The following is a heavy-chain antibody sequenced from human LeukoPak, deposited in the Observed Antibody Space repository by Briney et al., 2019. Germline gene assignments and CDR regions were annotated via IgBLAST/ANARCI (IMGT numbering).Heavy chain of an antibody. J-gene: IGHJ3*02. V-gene: IGHV3-64*01. CDR3: AREGGIAARHAFDI. Sequence: GGSLRLSCAASGFTFSSYAMHWVRQAPGKGLEYVSAISSNGGSTYYANSVKGRFTISRDNSKNTLYLQMGSLRAEDMAVYYCAREGGIAARHAFDIWGQGTTVTVSS. CDR1: GFTFSSYA. CDR2: ISSNGGST. D-gene: IGHD6-6*01.